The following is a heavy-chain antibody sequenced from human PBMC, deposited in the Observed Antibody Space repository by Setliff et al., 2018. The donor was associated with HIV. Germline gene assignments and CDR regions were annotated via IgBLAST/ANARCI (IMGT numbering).Heavy chain of an antibody. CDR3: ARVGATPIDAFDI. Sequence: ASVKVSCKASGYTFTSYDINWVRQATGQGLEWMGWMNPNSGNTGYAQKFQGRVTMTRNTSISTAYMERSSLRSEDTAVYYCARVGATPIDAFDIWGQGTMVTVSS. D-gene: IGHD1-26*01. CDR2: MNPNSGNT. CDR1: GYTFTSYD. V-gene: IGHV1-8*01. J-gene: IGHJ3*02.